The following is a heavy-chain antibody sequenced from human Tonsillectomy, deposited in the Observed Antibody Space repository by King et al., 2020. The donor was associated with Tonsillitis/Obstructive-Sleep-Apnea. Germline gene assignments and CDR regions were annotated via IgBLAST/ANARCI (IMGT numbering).Heavy chain of an antibody. J-gene: IGHJ6*02. V-gene: IGHV5-10-1*03. Sequence: QLVQSGAEVKKPGESLRISCKGSGYSFTSYWISWVRQMPGKGLEWMGRIDPSDSYTNYSPSFQGHVTISADKSISTAYLKWSSLKASDTAMYYCATTYYYDSWSYYPYYYYGMDVWGQGTTVTVSS. D-gene: IGHD3-10*01. CDR3: ATTYYYDSWSYYPYYYYGMDV. CDR2: IDPSDSYT. CDR1: GYSFTSYW.